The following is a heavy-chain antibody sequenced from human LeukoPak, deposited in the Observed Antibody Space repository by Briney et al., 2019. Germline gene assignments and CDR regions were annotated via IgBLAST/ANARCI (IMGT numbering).Heavy chain of an antibody. CDR2: ISRSGDSL. Sequence: GGSLRLSCAASGFTFSDYYMTWIRQAPGKGLEWISFISRSGDSLYYADSVEGRFTISRDNAQDSVYLEMNSLRAEDTAVYYCAREVVIVPDYYHYGLDVWGQGTTVTVSS. D-gene: IGHD2/OR15-2a*01. CDR3: AREVVIVPDYYHYGLDV. V-gene: IGHV3-11*01. J-gene: IGHJ6*02. CDR1: GFTFSDYY.